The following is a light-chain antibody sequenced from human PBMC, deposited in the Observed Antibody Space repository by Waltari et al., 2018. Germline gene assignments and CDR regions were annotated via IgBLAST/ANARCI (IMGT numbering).Light chain of an antibody. CDR3: ATWDDSLSAWV. Sequence: QSVLTQPPSASGTPGPRVTVSCSGSISTIGSTYVYWYQQLPGTAPRLLIYRNNQRPAGVPDRFYGSKSGTSASLAISGLRSEDEDDYYCATWDDSLSAWVFGGGTKLTVL. CDR2: RNN. CDR1: ISTIGSTY. V-gene: IGLV1-47*01. J-gene: IGLJ3*02.